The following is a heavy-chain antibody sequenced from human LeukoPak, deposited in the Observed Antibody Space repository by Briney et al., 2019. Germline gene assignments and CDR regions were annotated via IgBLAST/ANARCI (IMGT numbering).Heavy chain of an antibody. D-gene: IGHD3-3*01. CDR1: GSTFSSYW. Sequence: GGSLRLSCAASGSTFSSYWMSWVRQAPGKGLEWVANIKQDGSEKYYVDSVKGRFTISRDNAKNSLYLQMNSLRAEDTAVYYCARSSGTFWSYYFPLDFWGQGTLVTVSS. J-gene: IGHJ4*02. CDR2: IKQDGSEK. V-gene: IGHV3-7*01. CDR3: ARSSGTFWSYYFPLDF.